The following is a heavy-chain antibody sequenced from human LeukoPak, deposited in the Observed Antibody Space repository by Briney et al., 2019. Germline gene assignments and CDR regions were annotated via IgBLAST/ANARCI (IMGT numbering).Heavy chain of an antibody. V-gene: IGHV5-51*01. CDR1: CYSFTSYW. CDR2: IHPGDSDT. D-gene: IGHD4-11*01. CDR3: ASQSSNYDYYYYYMDV. Sequence: GEPLQISCKGSCYSFTSYWIGWVRQMPGKGLEWMGIIHPGDSDTRYSPTFQGQVTISADKSISTAYLQWSSLKASDTAMYYCASQSSNYDYYYYYMDVWGRGTTVTVSS. J-gene: IGHJ6*03.